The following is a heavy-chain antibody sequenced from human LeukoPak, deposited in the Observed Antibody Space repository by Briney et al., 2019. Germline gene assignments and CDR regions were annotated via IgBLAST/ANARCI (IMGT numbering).Heavy chain of an antibody. V-gene: IGHV3-23*01. Sequence: GGSLRLSCAASGFTLSSYGMHWVRQAPGKGLEWVSIISGSGDTTYYADSVKGRFTISRDNSKNTLYLQMNSLRAEDTAVYYCARDSRVSVAATPHYYYMDVWGKGTTVTISS. D-gene: IGHD2-15*01. CDR2: ISGSGDTT. CDR1: GFTLSSYG. CDR3: ARDSRVSVAATPHYYYMDV. J-gene: IGHJ6*03.